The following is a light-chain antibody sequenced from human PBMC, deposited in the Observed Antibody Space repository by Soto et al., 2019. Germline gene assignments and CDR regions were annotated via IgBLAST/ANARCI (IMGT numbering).Light chain of an antibody. Sequence: ERATLSCRASQSVSSSYLAWYQQKPGQAPRLLIYDASNRATGIPARFSGSGSGTEFTLTISSLEPEDFEVYYCQQRSDWPWTFGQGTNVDI. CDR3: QQRSDWPWT. CDR2: DAS. V-gene: IGKV3D-20*02. CDR1: QSVSSSY. J-gene: IGKJ1*01.